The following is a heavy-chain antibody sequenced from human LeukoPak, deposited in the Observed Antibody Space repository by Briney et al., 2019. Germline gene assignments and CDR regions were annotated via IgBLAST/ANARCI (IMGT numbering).Heavy chain of an antibody. Sequence: SETLSLTCAVYGGSFSGYYWSWIRQPPGKGLEWIGEINHSGSTNYNPSLKSRVTISVDTSKNQFSLKLSSVTAADTAVYYCVAPLSSSSWYYWGQGTLVTVSS. V-gene: IGHV4-34*01. D-gene: IGHD6-13*01. J-gene: IGHJ4*02. CDR1: GGSFSGYY. CDR2: INHSGST. CDR3: VAPLSSSSWYY.